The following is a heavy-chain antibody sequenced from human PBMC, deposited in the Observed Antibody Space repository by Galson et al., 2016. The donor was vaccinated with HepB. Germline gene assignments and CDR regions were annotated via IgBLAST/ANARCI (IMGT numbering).Heavy chain of an antibody. D-gene: IGHD6-13*01. CDR3: ARSGSSWHVHFDY. J-gene: IGHJ4*02. Sequence: SETLSLTCTVSGGSVSSGSYYWNWIRQSPGKGLEWIGYIYHSGSTDYNPSLKSRVTISVDRSQNQFSLKLNSVTAADTAVYFCARSGSSWHVHFDYWGQGTLVTVSS. CDR2: IYHSGST. CDR1: GGSVSSGSYY. V-gene: IGHV4-61*01.